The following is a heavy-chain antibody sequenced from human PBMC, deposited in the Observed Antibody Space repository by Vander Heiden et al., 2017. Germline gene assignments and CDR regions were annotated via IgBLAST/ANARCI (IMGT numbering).Heavy chain of an antibody. Sequence: EVQLVESGGGLVQPGGSLRLSCAASGFTFSSYWMHWVRRAPGKGLVWVSRIDTDGIGTNYADSVRGRFSISRDNANNTLFLQMNSLRAEDTAVYYCVRDKSATNWFDPWGQGTLVTVSS. J-gene: IGHJ5*02. V-gene: IGHV3-74*01. CDR3: VRDKSATNWFDP. CDR2: IDTDGIGT. CDR1: GFTFSSYW.